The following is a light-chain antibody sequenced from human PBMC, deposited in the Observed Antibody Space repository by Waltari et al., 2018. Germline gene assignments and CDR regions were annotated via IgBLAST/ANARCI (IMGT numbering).Light chain of an antibody. V-gene: IGLV1-47*01. CDR1: RSNIGSNY. Sequence: QSVLTQPPSASGTPGQRVTISCSGTRSNIGSNYLYWYQQLPGTAPKLLIYRNNPRPSGFPDRFSGSKSGTSASLAISGLRSEDEADYYCAAWDDSLSGRVFGGGTKVTVL. CDR3: AAWDDSLSGRV. CDR2: RNN. J-gene: IGLJ3*02.